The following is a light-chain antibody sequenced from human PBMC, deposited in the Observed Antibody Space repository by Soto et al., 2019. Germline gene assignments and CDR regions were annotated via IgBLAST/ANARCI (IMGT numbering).Light chain of an antibody. CDR1: QSISSY. Sequence: SSLSASVGDRVTITCRASQSISSYLNWYQQKPGKAPKLLIYAASSLQSGVPSRFSGSGSGTDFTLTISSLQPEDFVTYYCPQSYDTPGPCGGGTSVEIK. J-gene: IGKJ4*01. CDR3: PQSYDTPGP. CDR2: AAS. V-gene: IGKV1-39*01.